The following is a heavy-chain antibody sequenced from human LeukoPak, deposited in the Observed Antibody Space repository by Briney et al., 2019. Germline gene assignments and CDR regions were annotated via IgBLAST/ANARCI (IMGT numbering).Heavy chain of an antibody. V-gene: IGHV3-23*01. CDR3: AREYNVRPIFDY. CDR2: ISGSGGST. Sequence: GGSLRLSCAASGFTFSSYAMSWVRQAPGKGLEWVSAISGSGGSTYYADSVKGRFTISRDNSKNTLYLQMKSLRAEDTAVYYCAREYNVRPIFDYWGQGTLVTVSS. J-gene: IGHJ4*02. D-gene: IGHD1-14*01. CDR1: GFTFSSYA.